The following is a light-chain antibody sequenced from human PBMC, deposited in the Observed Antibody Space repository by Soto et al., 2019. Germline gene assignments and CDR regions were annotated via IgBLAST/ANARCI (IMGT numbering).Light chain of an antibody. CDR3: SSYTSSSTPNYV. Sequence: QSALTQPASVSGSPGQSITISCTGTSSDVGGYNYVSWYQQHPGKAPKLMIYDVGNRPSGVSNRFSGAKSGNTASLTISGLQAEDESDYYCSSYTSSSTPNYVFGPGTKLTVL. V-gene: IGLV2-14*01. CDR2: DVG. J-gene: IGLJ1*01. CDR1: SSDVGGYNY.